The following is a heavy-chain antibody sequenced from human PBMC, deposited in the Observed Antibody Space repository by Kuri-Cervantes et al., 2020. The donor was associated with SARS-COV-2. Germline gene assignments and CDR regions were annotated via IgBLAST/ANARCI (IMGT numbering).Heavy chain of an antibody. CDR3: ARDRSGIAAAGILFNY. J-gene: IGHJ4*02. CDR2: IYTSGST. D-gene: IGHD6-13*01. Sequence: SETLSLTCTVSGGSISSGSYYWSWIRQPAGKGLEWIGRIYTSGSTNYNPSLKSRVTMSVDTSKNQFSLKLSSVTAADTAVYYCARDRSGIAAAGILFNYWGQGTLVTVSS. V-gene: IGHV4-61*02. CDR1: GGSISSGSYY.